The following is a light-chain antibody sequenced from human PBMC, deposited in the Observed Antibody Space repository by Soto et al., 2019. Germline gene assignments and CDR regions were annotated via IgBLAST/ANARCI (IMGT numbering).Light chain of an antibody. J-gene: IGLJ3*02. CDR3: CSYAGSSTWV. CDR1: ISAVGSYNL. V-gene: IGLV2-23*01. CDR2: EGS. Sequence: QSALTQPDSVSGSPGQSITIYCTGTISAVGSYNLVSWYQQHPGKAPKLMIYEGSKRPSGVSNRFSGSKSGNTASLTISGLHAEDEADYYCCSYAGSSTWVFGGGTKLTVL.